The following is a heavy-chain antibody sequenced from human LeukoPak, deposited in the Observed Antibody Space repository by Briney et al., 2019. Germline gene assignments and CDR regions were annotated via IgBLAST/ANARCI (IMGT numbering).Heavy chain of an antibody. D-gene: IGHD4-17*01. CDR3: TRGSYGDYEY. CDR1: GFTFSSYS. J-gene: IGHJ4*02. Sequence: GGSLRLSCAASGFTFSSYSMNWVRQAPGKGLEWVSYISSSSSTIYYADSVKGRFTISRDNAKNSLYLQMNSLRAEDTAVYYCTRGSYGDYEYWGQGTLVTVSS. V-gene: IGHV3-48*01. CDR2: ISSSSSTI.